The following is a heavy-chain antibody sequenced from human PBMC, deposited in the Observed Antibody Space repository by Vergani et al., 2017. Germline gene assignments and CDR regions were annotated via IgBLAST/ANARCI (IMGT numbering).Heavy chain of an antibody. CDR2: INTNTGNP. CDR1: GYTFTSYA. Sequence: VQLVQSGAEVKKPGATVKISCKVSGYTFTSYAMNWVRQAPGQGLEWMGWINTNTGNPTYAQGFTGRFVFSLDTSVSTAYLQISSLKAEDTAVYYCASYDFWSGYYAFDIWGQGTMVTVSS. V-gene: IGHV7-4-1*02. CDR3: ASYDFWSGYYAFDI. J-gene: IGHJ3*02. D-gene: IGHD3-3*01.